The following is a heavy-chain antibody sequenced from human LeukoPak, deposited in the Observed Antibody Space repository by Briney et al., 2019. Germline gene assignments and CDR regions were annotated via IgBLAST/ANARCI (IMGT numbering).Heavy chain of an antibody. J-gene: IGHJ4*02. CDR3: AKDRSYGGMIPKYYFDY. CDR2: ISGSGGST. V-gene: IGHV3-23*01. D-gene: IGHD5-18*01. CDR1: GFTFSSYA. Sequence: GGSLRLSCAASGFTFSSYAMSGGRQAPGEGLEWVSAISGSGGSTYYADSVKGRFTISRDYSKNTLYLQMNSLRAEDTAVYYCAKDRSYGGMIPKYYFDYWGQGTLVTVSS.